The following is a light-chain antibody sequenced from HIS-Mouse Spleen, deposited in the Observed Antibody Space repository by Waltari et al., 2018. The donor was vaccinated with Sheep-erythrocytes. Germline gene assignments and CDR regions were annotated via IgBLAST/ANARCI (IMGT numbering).Light chain of an antibody. CDR2: EGS. V-gene: IGLV2-23*01. J-gene: IGLJ3*02. CDR1: SSDVGRYNL. Sequence: QSALTQPASVSGSPGQSITISCTGTSSDVGRYNLVSWYQQHPGKAPNLMIYEGSKRPSGVSNRFSGSKSGNTASLTISGLQAEDEADYYCCSYAGSSTPWVFGGGTKLTVL. CDR3: CSYAGSSTPWV.